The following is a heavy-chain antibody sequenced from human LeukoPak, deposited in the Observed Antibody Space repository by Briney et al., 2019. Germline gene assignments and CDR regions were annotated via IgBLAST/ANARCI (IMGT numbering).Heavy chain of an antibody. V-gene: IGHV4-39*01. CDR1: GGSISSNSYY. J-gene: IGHJ6*02. Sequence: SETLSLTCAVSGGSISSNSYYWGWARQSPGKGLEWIGAIYYSGNTYYSPSLKSRVTISADTSKNQFSLNLSAVTAADAATYYCARHVATNYYYNYYGLDVWGQGTTVTVSS. CDR2: IYYSGNT. CDR3: ARHVATNYYYNYYGLDV.